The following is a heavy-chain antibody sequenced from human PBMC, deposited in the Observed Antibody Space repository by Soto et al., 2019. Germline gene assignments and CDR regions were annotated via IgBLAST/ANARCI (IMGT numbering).Heavy chain of an antibody. J-gene: IGHJ4*02. CDR1: GGSISSYY. V-gene: IGHV4-59*08. Sequence: SETLSLTCTVSGGSISSYYWSWIRQPPGKGLEWIGYIYYSGSTNYNPSLKSRVTISVDTSKNQFSLKLSSVTAADTAVYYCARWIVATNRGYYFDYWGQGTLVTVPQ. CDR3: ARWIVATNRGYYFDY. CDR2: IYYSGST. D-gene: IGHD5-12*01.